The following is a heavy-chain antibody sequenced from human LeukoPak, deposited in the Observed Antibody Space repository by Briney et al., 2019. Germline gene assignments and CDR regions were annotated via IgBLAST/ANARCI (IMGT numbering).Heavy chain of an antibody. J-gene: IGHJ5*02. CDR2: FDPEDGET. Sequence: ASVKVSCKVSGYTLTELSMHWVRQAPGKGLEWMGGFDPEDGETIYAQKFQSRVTMTEDTSTDTAYMELSSLRSEDTAVYYCATRDCSGGSCQGEWWFDPWGQGTLVTVSS. CDR1: GYTLTELS. CDR3: ATRDCSGGSCQGEWWFDP. V-gene: IGHV1-24*01. D-gene: IGHD2-15*01.